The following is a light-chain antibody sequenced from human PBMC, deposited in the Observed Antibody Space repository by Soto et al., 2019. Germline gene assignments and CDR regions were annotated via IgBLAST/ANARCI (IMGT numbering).Light chain of an antibody. J-gene: IGLJ1*01. V-gene: IGLV2-8*01. CDR2: NVN. Sequence: QSVLTQPPSASGSPGQAVTISCTGTSRDIGGYDFVSWYQVRPGEAPQLIIYNVNGRPSGVPRRFSGSKSGNTASLTVSGLQAVDEAHYYSSSYSDTNICVFGTGTKVTVL. CDR1: SRDIGGYDF. CDR3: SSYSDTNICV.